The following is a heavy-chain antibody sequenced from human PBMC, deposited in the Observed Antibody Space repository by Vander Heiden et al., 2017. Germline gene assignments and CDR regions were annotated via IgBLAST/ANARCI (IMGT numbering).Heavy chain of an antibody. Sequence: QVQLVQSGAEVKKPGASVKVSCKASGYTFTGHYMHWVRQAPGQGLEWMGWINPNSGGTNYAQKFQGRVTMTRDTSISTAYMELSRLRSDDTAVYYCARSKLYSSSWYASGSFDYWGQGTLVTVSS. D-gene: IGHD6-13*01. CDR2: INPNSGGT. CDR3: ARSKLYSSSWYASGSFDY. CDR1: GYTFTGHY. V-gene: IGHV1-2*02. J-gene: IGHJ4*02.